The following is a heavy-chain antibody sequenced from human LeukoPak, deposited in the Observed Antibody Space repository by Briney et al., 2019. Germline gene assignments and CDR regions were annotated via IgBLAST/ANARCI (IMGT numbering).Heavy chain of an antibody. V-gene: IGHV3-23*01. J-gene: IGHJ4*02. Sequence: GGSLRLSCSASGFTFSSYAMSWVRQAPGKGLEGVSTISGSGGTTYYADSVRGRFTISRDNSKNVLYLQVNSLRAEDTAVYSCAKDLDSSPYYFHYWGQGALVTVSS. CDR2: ISGSGGTT. D-gene: IGHD1-1*01. CDR1: GFTFSSYA. CDR3: AKDLDSSPYYFHY.